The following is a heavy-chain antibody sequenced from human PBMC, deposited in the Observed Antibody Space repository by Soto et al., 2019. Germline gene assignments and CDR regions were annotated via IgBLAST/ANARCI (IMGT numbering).Heavy chain of an antibody. J-gene: IGHJ6*02. D-gene: IGHD2-15*01. CDR3: ASLNSPSYYHGMDV. CDR1: GFTFSSYW. Sequence: EVQLVESGGGLVQPGGSLRLSCAASGFTFSSYWMSWVRQAPGKGLEWVANIKQDGSEKYYVDSVKGRFTISRDNAKNSLYLQMNSLRAEDTAVYYCASLNSPSYYHGMDVWGQGTTVTVSS. CDR2: IKQDGSEK. V-gene: IGHV3-7*05.